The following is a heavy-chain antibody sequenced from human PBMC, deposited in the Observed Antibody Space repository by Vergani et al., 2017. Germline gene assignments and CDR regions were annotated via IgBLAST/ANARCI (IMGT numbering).Heavy chain of an antibody. CDR3: ARDLGYYGSGSSGSWFDP. V-gene: IGHV1-69*08. J-gene: IGHJ5*02. CDR2: IIPILGIA. D-gene: IGHD3-10*01. CDR1: GGTFSSYT. Sequence: QVQLVQSGAVVKKPGSSVKVSCKASGGTFSSYTISWVRQAPGQGLEWMGRIIPILGIANYAQKFQGRVTITADKSTSTAYMELSSLRSEDTAVYYCARDLGYYGSGSSGSWFDPWGQGTLVTVSS.